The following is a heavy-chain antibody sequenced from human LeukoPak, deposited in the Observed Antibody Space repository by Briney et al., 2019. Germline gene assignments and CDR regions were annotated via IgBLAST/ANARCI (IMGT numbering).Heavy chain of an antibody. CDR3: ARDSPAYYYDSSGYHNWFDP. CDR1: GGSISSYY. J-gene: IGHJ5*02. V-gene: IGHV4-59*01. CDR2: IYYSGST. Sequence: SETLSLTCTVSGGSISSYYWSWIRQPPGKGLEWIGYIYYSGSTNYNPSLKSRVTISVDTSKNQFSLKLGSVTAADTAVYYCARDSPAYYYDSSGYHNWFDPWGQGTLVTVSS. D-gene: IGHD3-22*01.